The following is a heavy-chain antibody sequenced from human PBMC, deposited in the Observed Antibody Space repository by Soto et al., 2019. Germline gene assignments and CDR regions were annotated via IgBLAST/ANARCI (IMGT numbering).Heavy chain of an antibody. CDR2: IRGFSPYT. CDR1: GFTFRTYT. V-gene: IGHV3-21*04. CDR3: AKVYYDSSREYDVGDYYYYGMDV. J-gene: IGHJ6*02. Sequence: GGSLRLSCVASGFTFRTYTMNWVRQAPGKGLEWVSGIRGFSPYTFYAESVKGRFTISRDNAKNSLYLQRNSLGVEDTAVDYCAKVYYDSSREYDVGDYYYYGMDVWGQGTTVTVSS. D-gene: IGHD3-22*01.